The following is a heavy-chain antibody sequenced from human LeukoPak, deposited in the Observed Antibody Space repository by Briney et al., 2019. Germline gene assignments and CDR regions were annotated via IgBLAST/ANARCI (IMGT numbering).Heavy chain of an antibody. CDR2: IDRSGSTL. D-gene: IGHD2-21*01. V-gene: IGHV3-48*03. Sequence: GGSLRLSCAASGFTFSTYEMNWVRQAPGKGLEWVSYIDRSGSTLYYADSVKGRFAISRDNAKNSLYLQMNSPRAEDTAVYYCARERPNCGGDCSDYWGQGTLVAVSS. J-gene: IGHJ4*02. CDR1: GFTFSTYE. CDR3: ARERPNCGGDCSDY.